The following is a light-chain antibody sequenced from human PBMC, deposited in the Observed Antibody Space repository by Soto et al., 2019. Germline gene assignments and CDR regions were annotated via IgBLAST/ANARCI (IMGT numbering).Light chain of an antibody. CDR3: TSYTRDTARV. Sequence: QSVLTQPASVSGSPGQSITISCTGTSSDVGTYNYVSWYQHHPGKAPKLIIYEVSNRPSGVSNRFSGSKSGSTAYLTISGLQAEDEADYHCTSYTRDTARVFGTGTKVTVL. V-gene: IGLV2-14*01. CDR2: EVS. CDR1: SSDVGTYNY. J-gene: IGLJ1*01.